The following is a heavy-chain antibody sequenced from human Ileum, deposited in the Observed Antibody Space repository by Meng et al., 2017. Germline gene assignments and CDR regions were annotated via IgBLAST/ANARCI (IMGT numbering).Heavy chain of an antibody. CDR2: MNTDKGNT. CDR1: GYTFTTYG. CDR3: AGEGAYNGGDY. V-gene: IGHV1-18*01. Sequence: QVQLVQSGAEVKKRGTSVKASRKASGYTFTTYGISWVRKAPGQGLEWMGWMNTDKGNTNYAQKFQGRVTMTRDTSTSTAYMELRSIRYDDTAVYYCAGEGAYNGGDYCGQGTLVTVSS. J-gene: IGHJ4*02. D-gene: IGHD1-1*01.